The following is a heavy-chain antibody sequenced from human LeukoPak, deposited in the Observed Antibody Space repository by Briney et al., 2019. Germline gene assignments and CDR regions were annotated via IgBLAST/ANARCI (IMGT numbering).Heavy chain of an antibody. J-gene: IGHJ4*02. D-gene: IGHD1-7*01. Sequence: ASVKVSCKASGYAFTSYYMHWVRQAPGQGLEWMGIINPSGGSTSYAQKFQGRVTMTRDTSTSTVYMELSSLRSEDTAVYYCARDGTSFGFDYWGQGTLVTVSS. CDR3: ARDGTSFGFDY. CDR2: INPSGGST. CDR1: GYAFTSYY. V-gene: IGHV1-46*01.